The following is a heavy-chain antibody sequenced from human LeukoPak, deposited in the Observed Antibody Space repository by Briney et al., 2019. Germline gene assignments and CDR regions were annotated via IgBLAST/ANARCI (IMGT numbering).Heavy chain of an antibody. CDR3: ARSKGGGRPYYYYGMDV. CDR1: GFTFSGSA. J-gene: IGHJ6*02. D-gene: IGHD2-15*01. V-gene: IGHV3-33*08. CDR2: IWYDGSNK. Sequence: GGSLRLSCAASGFTFSGSAMHWVRQAPGKGLEWVAVIWYDGSNKYYADSVKGRFTISRDNSKNTLYLQMNSLRAEDTAVYYCARSKGGGRPYYYYGMDVWGQGTTVTVSS.